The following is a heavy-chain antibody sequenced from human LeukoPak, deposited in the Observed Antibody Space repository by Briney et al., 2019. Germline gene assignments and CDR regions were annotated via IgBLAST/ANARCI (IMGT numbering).Heavy chain of an antibody. J-gene: IGHJ6*03. Sequence: ASVKVSFKASGYTFTGYYIQWVRQAPGQGLEWMGWIDPHSGGTNYAQEVQGRVTMTRYTSISTAYMELSSLRPDDTAVYSCARGVTARGFYYYMDIWGNGTTVTISS. D-gene: IGHD2-21*02. CDR2: IDPHSGGT. V-gene: IGHV1-2*02. CDR3: ARGVTARGFYYYMDI. CDR1: GYTFTGYY.